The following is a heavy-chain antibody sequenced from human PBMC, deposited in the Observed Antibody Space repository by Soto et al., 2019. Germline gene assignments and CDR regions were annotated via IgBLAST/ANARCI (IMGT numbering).Heavy chain of an antibody. CDR1: GDSFSSSNW. V-gene: IGHV4-4*02. Sequence: QVQLQESGPGLVKPSGTLSLSCGVSGDSFSSSNWWTWIRQPPREGLRWIGDILLTGHTDLSPSLRSRIIISIDTSQKEFSLKMTSVTAADTAVYYCGRSPRRVEGKWSVDYWGPGALVIVAS. J-gene: IGHJ4*02. CDR2: ILLTGHT. CDR3: GRSPRRVEGKWSVDY. D-gene: IGHD2-15*01.